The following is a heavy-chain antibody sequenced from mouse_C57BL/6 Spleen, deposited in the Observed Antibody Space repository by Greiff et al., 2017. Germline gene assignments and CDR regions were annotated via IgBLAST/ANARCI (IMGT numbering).Heavy chain of an antibody. CDR2: IRNKANNHAT. CDR3: TGWDYDEVFDY. V-gene: IGHV6-6*01. CDR1: GFTFSDAW. Sequence: EVMLVESGGGLVQPGGSMKLSCAASGFTFSDAWMDWVRQSPEKGLEWVAEIRNKANNHATYYAESVKGRFTISRDDSKSSVYLQMNSLRAEDTGIYYCTGWDYDEVFDYWGQGTTLTVSS. D-gene: IGHD2-4*01. J-gene: IGHJ2*01.